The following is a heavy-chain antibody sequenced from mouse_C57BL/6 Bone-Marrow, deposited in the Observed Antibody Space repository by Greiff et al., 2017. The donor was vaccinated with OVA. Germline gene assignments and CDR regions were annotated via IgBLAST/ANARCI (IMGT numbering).Heavy chain of an antibody. V-gene: IGHV1-80*01. CDR1: GYAFSSYW. D-gene: IGHD2-3*01. J-gene: IGHJ1*03. CDR3: ARESGWLLPHWYFDV. CDR2: IYPGDGDT. Sequence: VQLQQSGAELVKPGASVKISCKASGYAFSSYWMNWVKQRPGKGLEWIGQIYPGDGDTNYNGKFKGKATLTADKSSSTAYMQLSSLTSEDSAVYFCARESGWLLPHWYFDVWGTGTTVTVSS.